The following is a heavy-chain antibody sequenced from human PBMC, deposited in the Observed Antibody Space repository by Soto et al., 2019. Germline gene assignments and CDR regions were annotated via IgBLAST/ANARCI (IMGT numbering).Heavy chain of an antibody. J-gene: IGHJ4*02. Sequence: GGSLRLSCAASGFMFNNYAMSWVRQAPGKGLEWVSTVSVSGGTTYYADSLKGRFTISRDNSKKTVYLQMNRLRADDTAIYYCAKGLYYHDSSGYRLFDYWGQGTLVTVSS. CDR2: VSVSGGTT. CDR1: GFMFNNYA. V-gene: IGHV3-23*01. CDR3: AKGLYYHDSSGYRLFDY. D-gene: IGHD3-22*01.